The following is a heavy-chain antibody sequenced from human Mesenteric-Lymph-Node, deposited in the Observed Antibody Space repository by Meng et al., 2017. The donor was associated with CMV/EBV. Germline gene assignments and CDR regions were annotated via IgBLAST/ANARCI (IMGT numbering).Heavy chain of an antibody. D-gene: IGHD3-3*01. CDR3: ARELGGGDYDFWSGYYTLYYYYGMDV. Sequence: ESLKISCAASGFTFSSYWMHWVRQAPGKGLVWVSRINSDGGSTSYADSVKGRFTISRDNAKNTLYLQMNSLRAEDTAVYYCARELGGGDYDFWSGYYTLYYYYGMDVWGQGTTVTVSS. V-gene: IGHV3-74*01. CDR2: INSDGGST. CDR1: GFTFSSYW. J-gene: IGHJ6*02.